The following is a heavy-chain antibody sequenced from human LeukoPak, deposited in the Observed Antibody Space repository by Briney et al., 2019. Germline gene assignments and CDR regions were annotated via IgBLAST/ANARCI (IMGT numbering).Heavy chain of an antibody. V-gene: IGHV4-59*01. Sequence: SETLSLTCTVSGGSISRYYWSWIRRPPGKGLEWIGYIDGSGNTNYNPSLKSQVTISVDKSKNQFSLKLSFVTAADTAMYYCARSDYHNSGSHTVFDAFDIWGQGTRVTVSS. J-gene: IGHJ3*02. CDR2: IDGSGNT. CDR1: GGSISRYY. CDR3: ARSDYHNSGSHTVFDAFDI. D-gene: IGHD3-10*01.